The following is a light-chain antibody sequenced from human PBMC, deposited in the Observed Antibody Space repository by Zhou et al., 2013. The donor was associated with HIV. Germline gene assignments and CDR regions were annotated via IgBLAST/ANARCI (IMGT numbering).Light chain of an antibody. J-gene: IGKJ1*01. V-gene: IGKV1-9*01. CDR1: QGISSY. Sequence: DIQLTQSPSFLSASVGDRVTITCRASQGISSYLAWYQQKPGKAPKLLIYKTSIVESGVPSRFSGGGSGTQFTLTIDTLQPDDFATYYCQQYNSHSRTFGQGTTV. CDR2: KTS. CDR3: QQYNSHSRT.